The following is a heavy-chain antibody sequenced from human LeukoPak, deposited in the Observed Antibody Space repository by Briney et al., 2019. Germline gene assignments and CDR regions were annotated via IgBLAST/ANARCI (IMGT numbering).Heavy chain of an antibody. V-gene: IGHV1-46*01. D-gene: IGHD3-10*01. CDR3: ARKGRAYGSGGEFDY. CDR2: INPSGGST. Sequence: EASVKVSCKASGYTFTGYYMHWVRQAPGQGLEWMGIINPSGGSTSYAQKFQGRVTMTRDTSTSTVYMELSSLRSEDTAVYYCARKGRAYGSGGEFDYWGQGTLVTVSS. CDR1: GYTFTGYY. J-gene: IGHJ4*02.